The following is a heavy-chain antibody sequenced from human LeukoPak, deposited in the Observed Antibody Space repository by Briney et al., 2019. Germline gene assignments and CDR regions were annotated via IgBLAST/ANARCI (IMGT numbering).Heavy chain of an antibody. CDR3: ARDGLYYYYMDV. CDR2: ISSSSSYI. J-gene: IGHJ6*03. V-gene: IGHV3-21*01. Sequence: PGGSLRLSCAASGFTFSSYSMNWVRQAPGKGLEWVSSISSSSSYIYYADSVKGRFTISRDNAKNSLYLQMNSLRAEDTAVYYCARDGLYYYYMDVWGKGTTVTVSS. CDR1: GFTFSSYS.